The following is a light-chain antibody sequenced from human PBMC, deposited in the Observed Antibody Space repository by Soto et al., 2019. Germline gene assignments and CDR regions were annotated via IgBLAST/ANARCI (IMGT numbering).Light chain of an antibody. J-gene: IGKJ1*01. CDR2: GAS. Sequence: EIVLMQSRGTLSLSAGARATHSCMAIQTISSSFLAWYQQKRGQAPRLLIYGASTKATGVPDRFSGSGSGTDFSLTISELEHEDFAVYYCQHYDWSLTWTFGQGTKVDIK. CDR1: QTISSSF. V-gene: IGKV3-20*01. CDR3: QHYDWSLTWT.